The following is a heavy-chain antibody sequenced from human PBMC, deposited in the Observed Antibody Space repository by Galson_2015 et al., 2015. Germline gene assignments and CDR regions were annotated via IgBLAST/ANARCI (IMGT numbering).Heavy chain of an antibody. V-gene: IGHV3-74*01. D-gene: IGHD1-26*01. CDR3: TRDGIWLGPTSDF. J-gene: IGHJ6*02. CDR1: GFSFSSSW. CDR2: INYDGSNT. Sequence: SCENSGFSFSSSWMHWVRQVPGKGLVWVSRINYDGSNTWYADSVKGRFTISRDNAKNTLYLQMNSLRADDTAVYYCTRDGIWLGPTSDFWG.